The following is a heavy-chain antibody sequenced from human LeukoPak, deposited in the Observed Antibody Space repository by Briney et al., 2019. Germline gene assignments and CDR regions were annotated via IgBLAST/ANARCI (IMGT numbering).Heavy chain of an antibody. J-gene: IGHJ5*02. CDR3: ASQGAYYGYPNWFDP. D-gene: IGHD3-3*01. V-gene: IGHV4-39*07. Sequence: SETLSLTRTVSDGSISSSNYYWGWIRQPPGKGLEWIGSIYYSGTTYYNPSLKSRVTISVDMSKNQFSLKLSSVTAADTAVYYCASQGAYYGYPNWFDPWGQGTLVTVSS. CDR2: IYYSGTT. CDR1: DGSISSSNYY.